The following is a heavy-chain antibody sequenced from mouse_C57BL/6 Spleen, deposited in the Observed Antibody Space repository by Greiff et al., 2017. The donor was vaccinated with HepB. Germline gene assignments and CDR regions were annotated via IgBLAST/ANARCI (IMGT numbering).Heavy chain of an antibody. J-gene: IGHJ1*03. CDR2: INPSSGYT. CDR1: GYTFTSYT. Sequence: VQLQQSGAELARPGASVKMSCKASGYTFTSYTMHWVKQRPGQGLEWIGYINPSSGYTKYNQKFKDKATLTADKSSSTAYMQLSSLTSEDSAVYYCARTPSTVVATRDFDVWGTGTTVTVSS. V-gene: IGHV1-4*01. D-gene: IGHD1-1*01. CDR3: ARTPSTVVATRDFDV.